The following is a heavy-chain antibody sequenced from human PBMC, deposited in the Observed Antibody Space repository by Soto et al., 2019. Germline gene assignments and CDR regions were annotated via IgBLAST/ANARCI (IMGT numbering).Heavy chain of an antibody. CDR3: ASPFSAYYYYGMDV. CDR2: IWYDGSNK. Sequence: QVQLVESGGGVVQPGRSLRLSCAASGFTFSSYGMHWVRQAPGKGLEWVAVIWYDGSNKYYADSVKGRFTISSNNSKNTLYLQMNSLRAEDTAVYYCASPFSAYYYYGMDVWGQGTTVTVSS. CDR1: GFTFSSYG. V-gene: IGHV3-33*01. J-gene: IGHJ6*02. D-gene: IGHD6-25*01.